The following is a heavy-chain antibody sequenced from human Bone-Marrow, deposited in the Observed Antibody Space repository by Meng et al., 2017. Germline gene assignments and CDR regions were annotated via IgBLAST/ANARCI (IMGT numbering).Heavy chain of an antibody. J-gene: IGHJ4*02. D-gene: IGHD3-10*01. Sequence: GESLKISCAASGFTFSSYSMSWVRQAPGKGLEWVSVIYSGGSTYYADSVKGRFTISRDNSKNTLYLQMNSLRAEDTAVYFCARDTFAVRGLFDYWGQGTLVTVSS. CDR1: GFTFSSYS. V-gene: IGHV3-66*01. CDR3: ARDTFAVRGLFDY. CDR2: IYSGGST.